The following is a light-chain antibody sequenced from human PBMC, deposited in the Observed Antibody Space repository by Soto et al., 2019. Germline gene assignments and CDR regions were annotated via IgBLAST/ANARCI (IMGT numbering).Light chain of an antibody. CDR1: QDLSNY. CDR2: DAS. V-gene: IGKV1-33*01. Sequence: DLQMTQSPSSLSASVGDRVTITCQASQDLSNYLNWYQQKPGKAPKLLIYDASNLETGVPSRFSGSGSGTDFTFTISSLQPEDIATYYCQQYDNLPLTFGPGTKVDIK. CDR3: QQYDNLPLT. J-gene: IGKJ3*01.